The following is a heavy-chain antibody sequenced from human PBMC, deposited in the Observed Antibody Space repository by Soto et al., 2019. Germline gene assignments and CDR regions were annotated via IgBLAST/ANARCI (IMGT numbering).Heavy chain of an antibody. CDR2: IYHSGST. CDR3: ARAREVGYYDSSGYYHFDY. CDR1: GGSFKSGSYS. J-gene: IGHJ4*02. V-gene: IGHV4-39*07. Sequence: SSETLSLTCTVSGGSFKSGSYSWSWIRQPPGKGLEWIGSIYHSGSTYYNPSLKSRVTISVDTSKNQFSLKLSSVTAADTAVYYCARAREVGYYDSSGYYHFDYWGQGTLVTVSS. D-gene: IGHD3-22*01.